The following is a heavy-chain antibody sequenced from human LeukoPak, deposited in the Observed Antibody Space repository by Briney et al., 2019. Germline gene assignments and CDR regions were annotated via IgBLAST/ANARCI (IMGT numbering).Heavy chain of an antibody. CDR2: ISYDGSNK. CDR3: ARDSVHYGSGTPLDY. V-gene: IGHV3-30-3*01. CDR1: GFTFSSYA. Sequence: PGRSLRLSCAASGFTFSSYAMHWVRQAPGKGLEWVAVISYDGSNKYYADSVKGRFTISRDNSKNTLYLQMNSLRAEDTAVYYCARDSVHYGSGTPLDYWGQGTLVTVSS. J-gene: IGHJ4*02. D-gene: IGHD3-10*01.